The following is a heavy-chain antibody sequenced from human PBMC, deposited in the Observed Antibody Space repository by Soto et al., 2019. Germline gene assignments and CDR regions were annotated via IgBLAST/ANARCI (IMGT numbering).Heavy chain of an antibody. V-gene: IGHV1-46*04. CDR3: ARDLAAADY. CDR2: FNPMSEST. J-gene: IGHJ4*01. D-gene: IGHD6-13*01. Sequence: QVQLVQSGAEVKKPGASVKISCKTSGYIFINYYIHWVRQAPGQGLEWVALFNPMSESTNYAQKLQGRITVTSETSTSTVDIELSSLISEHTAVYYCARDLAAADYCGHRTLVTVSS. CDR1: GYIFINYY.